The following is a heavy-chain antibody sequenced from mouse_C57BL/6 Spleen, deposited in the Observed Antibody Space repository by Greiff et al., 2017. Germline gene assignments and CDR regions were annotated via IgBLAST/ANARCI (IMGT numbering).Heavy chain of an antibody. CDR1: GYTFTSYW. CDR3: AIHNWETYAMDY. CDR2: IDPSDSYT. V-gene: IGHV1-69*01. Sequence: QVQLQQPGAELVMPGASVKLSCKASGYTFTSYWMHWVKQRPGQGLEWIGEIDPSDSYTNYNQKFKGKSTLTVDKSSSTAYLQLSSLTSENSAVYYCAIHNWETYAMDYWGKGTSVTVSS. J-gene: IGHJ4*01. D-gene: IGHD4-1*02.